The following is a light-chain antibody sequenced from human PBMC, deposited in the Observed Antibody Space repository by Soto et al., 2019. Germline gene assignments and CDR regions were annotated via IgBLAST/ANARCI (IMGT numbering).Light chain of an antibody. J-gene: IGKJ5*01. Sequence: DIQMTQSPSSLSASVGDRVTITCQASQDISNYLNWYQQKPGKAPKLLIYDASNLETGVPSRFSGTGSGTDFPFPISSLQPEDIATYYCQQYDSLPITFGQGTRLEIK. CDR2: DAS. CDR3: QQYDSLPIT. V-gene: IGKV1-33*01. CDR1: QDISNY.